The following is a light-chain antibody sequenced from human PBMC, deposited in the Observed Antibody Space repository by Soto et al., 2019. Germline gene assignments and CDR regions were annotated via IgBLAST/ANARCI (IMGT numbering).Light chain of an antibody. CDR1: QSVTSSH. J-gene: IGKJ5*01. V-gene: IGKV3-20*01. CDR3: QQYVSPPIT. Sequence: EIVLTQSPGTLSLSPGERATLSCRASQSVTSSHLAWYQQKPGQAPWLLIYGASSRATGIPDRFSGSGSGTDFTLTISRLEPEDFAVYYCQQYVSPPITFGQGTRLEIK. CDR2: GAS.